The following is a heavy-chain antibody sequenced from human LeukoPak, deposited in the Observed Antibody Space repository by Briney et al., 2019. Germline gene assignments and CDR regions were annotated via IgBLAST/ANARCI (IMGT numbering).Heavy chain of an antibody. Sequence: PSETLSLTCTVSGGSISSYYGSWIRQPPGKGLEWIGYIYYSGSTNYNPSLKSRVTISVDTSKNEFSLKLSSVTAADTAVYYCARDGYSYGRYYFDYWGQGTLVTVSS. J-gene: IGHJ4*02. D-gene: IGHD5-18*01. CDR2: IYYSGST. V-gene: IGHV4-59*01. CDR3: ARDGYSYGRYYFDY. CDR1: GGSISSYY.